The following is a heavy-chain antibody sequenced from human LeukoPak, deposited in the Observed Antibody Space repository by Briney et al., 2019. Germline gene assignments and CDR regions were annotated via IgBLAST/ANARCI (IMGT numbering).Heavy chain of an antibody. J-gene: IGHJ4*02. CDR2: IKKDGSEK. V-gene: IGHV3-7*03. Sequence: GGSLRLSCAVSGFTFSSYWMSWVRQAPGKGLEWVANIKKDGSEKYYVDSVKGRFTISRDNSKNSLYLQMNSLRAEDTALYYCAKGTSSWHEFDYWGQGTLVTVSS. D-gene: IGHD6-13*01. CDR1: GFTFSSYW. CDR3: AKGTSSWHEFDY.